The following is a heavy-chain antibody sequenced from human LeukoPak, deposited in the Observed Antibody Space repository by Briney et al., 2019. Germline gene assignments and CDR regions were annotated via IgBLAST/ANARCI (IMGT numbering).Heavy chain of an antibody. CDR1: GGSFSGSY. Sequence: SETLSLTCAVYGGSFSGSYWSWIRQPPGKGLQWIGEITHSGSTKYNPSLKSRVAISLDTSKSQFSLKLGSMTAADTAVYYCARVGTRGSGWPGDYYYYMDVWAKGPRSPSP. CDR3: ARVGTRGSGWPGDYYYYMDV. J-gene: IGHJ6*03. V-gene: IGHV4-34*01. CDR2: ITHSGST. D-gene: IGHD6-19*01.